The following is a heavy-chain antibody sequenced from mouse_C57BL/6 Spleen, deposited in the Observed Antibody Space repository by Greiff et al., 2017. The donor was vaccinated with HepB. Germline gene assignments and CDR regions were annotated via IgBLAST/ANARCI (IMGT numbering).Heavy chain of an antibody. J-gene: IGHJ3*01. CDR3: ASHGFPYGSSPAWFAY. V-gene: IGHV5-16*01. CDR2: INYDGSST. CDR1: GFTFSDYY. D-gene: IGHD1-1*01. Sequence: EVKLMESEGGLVQPGSSMKLSCTASGFTFSDYYMAWVRQVPEKGLEWVANINYDGSSTYYLDSLKSRFIISRDKAKNILYLQMSSLKSEDTATYYCASHGFPYGSSPAWFAYWGQGTLVTVSA.